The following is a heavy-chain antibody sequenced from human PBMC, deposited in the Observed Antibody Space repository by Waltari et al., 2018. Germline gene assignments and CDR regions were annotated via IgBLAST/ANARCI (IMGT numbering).Heavy chain of an antibody. J-gene: IGHJ5*02. V-gene: IGHV4-39*01. CDR2: MFNGGST. CDR3: ARHGYSGGWFDP. Sequence: GWIRQPPGKGLEWIGSMFNGGSTYYNPSLKSRVTISVDTSKNQFSLRLNSMTAADTAIYYCARHGYSGGWFDPWGQGTLVTVSS. D-gene: IGHD4-17*01.